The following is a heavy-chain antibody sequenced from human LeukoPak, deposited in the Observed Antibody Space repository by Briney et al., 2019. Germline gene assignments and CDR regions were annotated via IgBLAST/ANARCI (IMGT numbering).Heavy chain of an antibody. CDR1: GFTVSSNY. CDR2: IYSGGST. CDR3: AKSGIAAATILYYFDY. J-gene: IGHJ4*02. V-gene: IGHV3-53*01. D-gene: IGHD6-13*01. Sequence: GGSLRLSCAASGFTVSSNYMSWVRQAPGKGLEWVSVIYSGGSTYYADSVKGRFTISRDNSKNTLYLQMNSLRAKDTAVYYCAKSGIAAATILYYFDYWGQGTLVTVSS.